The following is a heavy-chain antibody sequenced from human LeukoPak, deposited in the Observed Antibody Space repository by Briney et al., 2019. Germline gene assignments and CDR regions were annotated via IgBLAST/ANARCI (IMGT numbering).Heavy chain of an antibody. CDR3: ARDRRLQLWSPAGFDY. V-gene: IGHV3-11*04. D-gene: IGHD5-18*01. CDR1: GFTFSDYY. J-gene: IGHJ4*02. Sequence: GGSLRLSCAASGFTFSDYYMSWIRQAPGKGLEWVSSISSSGVYIYYADSLKGRFTISRDNAKNSLYLQMNSLRADDTAVYYCARDRRLQLWSPAGFDYWGQGTLVTASS. CDR2: ISSSGVYI.